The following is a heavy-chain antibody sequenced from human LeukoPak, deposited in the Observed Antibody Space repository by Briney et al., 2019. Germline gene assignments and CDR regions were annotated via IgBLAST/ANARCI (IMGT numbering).Heavy chain of an antibody. V-gene: IGHV4-61*02. J-gene: IGHJ4*02. CDR3: ARDRAPRGIAAAGTTPFDY. CDR1: GGSISSGSYY. Sequence: KPSETLSLTCTVSGGSISSGSYYWSWIRQPAGKGLEWIGRIYTSGSTNYNPSLKSRVTISVDTSKNQFSLKLSSVTAADTAVYYCARDRAPRGIAAAGTTPFDYWGQGTLVTVSS. CDR2: IYTSGST. D-gene: IGHD6-13*01.